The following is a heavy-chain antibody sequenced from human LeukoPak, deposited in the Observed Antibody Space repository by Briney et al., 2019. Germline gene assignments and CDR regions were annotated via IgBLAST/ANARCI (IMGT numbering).Heavy chain of an antibody. V-gene: IGHV1-18*01. Sequence: ASVKVSCKASGYPFTSYGVSWIRQAPGQGLEWMGWISAYNGNTNYAEKFQGRVTMTTDTSTTTVQVELKSLRSDDTAVYYCARDYVWGSYTGYWGQGTLVTVSS. CDR1: GYPFTSYG. CDR3: ARDYVWGSYTGY. CDR2: ISAYNGNT. D-gene: IGHD3-16*01. J-gene: IGHJ4*02.